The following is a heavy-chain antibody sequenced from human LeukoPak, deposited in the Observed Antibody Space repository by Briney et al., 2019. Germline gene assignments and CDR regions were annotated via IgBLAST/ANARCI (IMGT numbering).Heavy chain of an antibody. CDR2: INWNGGST. J-gene: IGHJ4*02. CDR3: ARGYSSGWYGGY. D-gene: IGHD6-19*01. CDR1: GFTFDDYG. Sequence: GGSLRLPCAASGFTFDDYGMSWVRQAPGKGLDWVSGINWNGGSTGYADSVKGRFTISRDNAKNSLYLQMNSLRAEDTALYYCARGYSSGWYGGYWGQGTLVTVSS. V-gene: IGHV3-20*04.